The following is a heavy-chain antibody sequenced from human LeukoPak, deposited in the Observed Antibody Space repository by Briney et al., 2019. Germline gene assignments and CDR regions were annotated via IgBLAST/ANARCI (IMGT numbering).Heavy chain of an antibody. Sequence: GGSLRLSCAASGFTFSDYTINWVRQAPGKGLEWVSGLSGSGGTTYYADSVKGRFTISRDNSKNTLYLQMDSLRAEDTAVYYCAKDRVYGDYVRDYWGQGTLVTVSS. CDR2: LSGSGGTT. J-gene: IGHJ4*02. V-gene: IGHV3-23*01. D-gene: IGHD4-17*01. CDR3: AKDRVYGDYVRDY. CDR1: GFTFSDYT.